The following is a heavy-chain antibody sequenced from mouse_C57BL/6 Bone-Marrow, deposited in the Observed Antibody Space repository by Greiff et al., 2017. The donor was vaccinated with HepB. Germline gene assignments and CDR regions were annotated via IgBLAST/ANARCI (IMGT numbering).Heavy chain of an antibody. CDR3: ARRDYGSSHPDY. CDR2: IDPSDSYT. D-gene: IGHD1-1*01. V-gene: IGHV1-69*01. Sequence: QVQLQQSGAELVMPGASVKLSCKASGYTFTSYWMHWVKQRPGQGLEWIGEIDPSDSYTNYNQKFKGKSTLTVDKSSSTAYMQLSSLTSEDSAVYYCARRDYGSSHPDYWGQGTTLTVSS. J-gene: IGHJ2*01. CDR1: GYTFTSYW.